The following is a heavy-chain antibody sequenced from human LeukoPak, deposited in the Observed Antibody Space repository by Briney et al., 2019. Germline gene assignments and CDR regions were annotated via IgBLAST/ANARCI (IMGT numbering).Heavy chain of an antibody. V-gene: IGHV1-18*01. CDR2: ISAYNGNT. Sequence: ASVKVSCKASGYTFTSYGISWVRQAPGQGLEWMGWISAYNGNTNYAQKLQGRVTMTTDTSTSTAYMELRSLRSDDTAVYYCARTVSSGWPFTSYYYYMDVWGKGTTVTVSS. J-gene: IGHJ6*03. CDR1: GYTFTSYG. CDR3: ARTVSSGWPFTSYYYYMDV. D-gene: IGHD6-19*01.